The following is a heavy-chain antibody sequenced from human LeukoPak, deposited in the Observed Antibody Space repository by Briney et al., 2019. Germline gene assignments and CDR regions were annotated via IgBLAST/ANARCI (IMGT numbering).Heavy chain of an antibody. Sequence: GGALRLSCAASGFTFSSYAMIWVRQAPGKGLEWVSAISGSGGSTYYADSAKGRFTISRDNSKNTLYLQMNSLRAEATAVYYCAKDSSGWLKSTVDASDISGHGTMVTVSS. V-gene: IGHV3-23*01. D-gene: IGHD6-19*01. CDR2: ISGSGGST. J-gene: IGHJ3*02. CDR3: AKDSSGWLKSTVDASDI. CDR1: GFTFSSYA.